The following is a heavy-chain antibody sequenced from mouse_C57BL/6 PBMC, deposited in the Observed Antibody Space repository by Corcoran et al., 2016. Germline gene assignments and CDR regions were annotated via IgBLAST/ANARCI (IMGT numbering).Heavy chain of an antibody. CDR3: ARYEYNSNYFDY. J-gene: IGHJ2*01. Sequence: EVQLQQSGPELVKPGASVKIPCKASGYTFTDYNMDWVKQSHGKSLEWIGDINPNNGGTIYNQKFKGKATLTVDKSSSTAYMELRSLTSEDTAVYYCARYEYNSNYFDYWGQGTTLTVSS. V-gene: IGHV1-18*01. D-gene: IGHD2-5*01. CDR1: GYTFTDYN. CDR2: INPNNGGT.